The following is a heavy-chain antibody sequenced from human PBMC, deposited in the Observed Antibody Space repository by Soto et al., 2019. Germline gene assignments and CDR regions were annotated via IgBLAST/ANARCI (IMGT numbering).Heavy chain of an antibody. CDR3: ARHWGLNYYDSSGYPYGMDV. V-gene: IGHV4-39*01. D-gene: IGHD3-22*01. CDR2: SCYSGST. J-gene: IGHJ6*02. CDR1: GGSMSSSSYY. Sequence: PSETLSLTCTVSGGSMSSSSYYWGWIRQPPGKGLEWIGRSCYSGSTYYHPSLKRRVTISVDTSKNQFSLKLSSVTAADTAVYYCARHWGLNYYDSSGYPYGMDVWGQGTTVTVSS.